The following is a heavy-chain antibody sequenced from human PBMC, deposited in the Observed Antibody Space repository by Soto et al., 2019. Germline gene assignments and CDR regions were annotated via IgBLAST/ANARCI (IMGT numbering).Heavy chain of an antibody. D-gene: IGHD6-13*01. CDR2: IIPIFGTA. Sequence: ASVKVSWKASGGTFSSYAISWVRQAPGQGFEWMGGIIPIFGTANYAQKFQGRVTITAXXXXSXXXMXLXSLRSEATAVYYCGGQAVAARSTHFHALDGWG. CDR3: GGQAVAARSTHFHALDG. J-gene: IGHJ6*02. V-gene: IGHV1-69*13. CDR1: GGTFSSYA.